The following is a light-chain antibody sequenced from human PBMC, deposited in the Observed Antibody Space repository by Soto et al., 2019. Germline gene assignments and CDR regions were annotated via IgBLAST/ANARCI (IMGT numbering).Light chain of an antibody. CDR1: QSVSSSY. V-gene: IGKV3-20*01. CDR2: GAS. Sequence: EIVLTQSPGTLSLSPGERATLSCRASQSVSSSYLAWYQQKPGQAPRLLIYGASSRATGIPDRFSGSGSGTDFTLTISRLEPEDIAVYYCQQYGSSPGTFGKGTKVESK. CDR3: QQYGSSPGT. J-gene: IGKJ1*01.